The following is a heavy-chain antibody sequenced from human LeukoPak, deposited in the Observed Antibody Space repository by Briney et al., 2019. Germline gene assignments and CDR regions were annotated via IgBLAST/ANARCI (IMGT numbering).Heavy chain of an antibody. V-gene: IGHV4-30-2*01. CDR2: IYHSGST. J-gene: IGHJ6*02. D-gene: IGHD2-15*01. CDR1: GGSISSGGYY. Sequence: PSQTLSLTCTVSGGSISSGGYYWSWIRQPPGKGLEWIGYIYHSGSTYYNPSLKSRVTISVDRSKNQFSLKLSSVTAADTAVYYCARGKGRWWQPFYYYYGMDVWGQGTTVTVSS. CDR3: ARGKGRWWQPFYYYYGMDV.